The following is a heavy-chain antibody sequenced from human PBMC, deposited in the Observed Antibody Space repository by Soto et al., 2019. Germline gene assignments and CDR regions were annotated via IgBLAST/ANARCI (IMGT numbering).Heavy chain of an antibody. CDR1: GFTLKSNS. V-gene: IGHV3-48*02. D-gene: IGHD1-1*01. CDR2: ISSSSSVI. Sequence: EVQLVESGGGLVQPGGSLRLSSAASGFTLKSNSMNWVRQAPGKGLEWVSYISSSSSVIYYADSVKGRFTISRDNDKNSLYLQMNSLRDVDTAVYYCARGELDRTIYNWGQGTLVTVSS. J-gene: IGHJ4*02. CDR3: ARGELDRTIYN.